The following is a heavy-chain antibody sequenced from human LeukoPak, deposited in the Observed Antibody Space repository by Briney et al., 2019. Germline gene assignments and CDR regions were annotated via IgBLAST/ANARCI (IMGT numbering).Heavy chain of an antibody. CDR2: INSDGSST. V-gene: IGHV3-74*01. CDR3: AKDHGSSGLESDAFDI. J-gene: IGHJ3*02. Sequence: PGGSLRLSCAASGFTFSSYWMHWVRQAPGKGLVWVSRINSDGSSTSYADSVKGRFTISRDNAKNTLYLQMNSLRAEDTAVYYCAKDHGSSGLESDAFDIWGQGTMVTVSS. D-gene: IGHD6-19*01. CDR1: GFTFSSYW.